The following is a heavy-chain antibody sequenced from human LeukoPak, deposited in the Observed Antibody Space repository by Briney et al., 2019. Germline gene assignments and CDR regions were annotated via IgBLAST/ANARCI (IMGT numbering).Heavy chain of an antibody. CDR3: ARVYCGADCYNNYYYGMDV. CDR2: ISYDGSHK. D-gene: IGHD2-21*02. Sequence: PGRSLRLSCVASGFTFSRYAMHWVRQAPGKGLEWVAAISYDGSHKFYADSVKGRFTISRDNSNSTLFLQLNSLRPEATAVYYCARVYCGADCYNNYYYGMDVWGQGTTVTVSS. J-gene: IGHJ6*02. CDR1: GFTFSRYA. V-gene: IGHV3-30*04.